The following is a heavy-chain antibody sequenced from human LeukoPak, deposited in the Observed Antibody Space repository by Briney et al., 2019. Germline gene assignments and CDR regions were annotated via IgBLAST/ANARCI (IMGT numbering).Heavy chain of an antibody. D-gene: IGHD3-16*01. V-gene: IGHV3-15*01. Sequence: GGSLRLSCAASGFTFSNAWMSWVRQAPGEGLEWVGRIKSKTDGGTTEYAAPVKGRFTISRDDSKKTLYLEMNSLETEDTAIYHCNTDYNYGENTRFGYWGQGTLVTVSS. CDR3: NTDYNYGENTRFGY. CDR1: GFTFSNAW. CDR2: IKSKTDGGTT. J-gene: IGHJ4*02.